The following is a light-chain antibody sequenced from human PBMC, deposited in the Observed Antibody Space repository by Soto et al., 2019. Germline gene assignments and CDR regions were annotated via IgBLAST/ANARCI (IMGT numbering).Light chain of an antibody. CDR1: QSLTSSF. V-gene: IGKV3-20*01. CDR3: QQYGSLPLS. CDR2: GAS. Sequence: EILLTQSPGALYLSPGDRATLSCRASQSLTSSFLAWYQQIPGQIPRLLIYGASIRATDIPDRFSGSGSGADFTLTISRLEPEDFAVYCCQQYGSLPLSFGGGTKVEIK. J-gene: IGKJ4*01.